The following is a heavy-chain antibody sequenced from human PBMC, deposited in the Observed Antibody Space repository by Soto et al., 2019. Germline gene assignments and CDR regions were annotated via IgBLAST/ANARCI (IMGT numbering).Heavy chain of an antibody. V-gene: IGHV4-61*01. CDR2: IYYTGST. CDR3: AREQYDFRSGSYYYAMEV. J-gene: IGHJ6*02. Sequence: QVQLQESGPGLVKPSETLSLTCTVSGGSVSSESHYWSWIRHTPGKGLEWIGYIYYTGSTNYNHSLTGRVNMSVGTSRDQVYLRLRSVTRADTAVYYCAREQYDFRSGSYYYAMEVWGQGTKVTVSS. D-gene: IGHD3-3*01. CDR1: GGSVSSESHY.